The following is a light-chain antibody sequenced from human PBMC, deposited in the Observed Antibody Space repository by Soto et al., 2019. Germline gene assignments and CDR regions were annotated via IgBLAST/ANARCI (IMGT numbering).Light chain of an antibody. CDR1: QSISSY. Sequence: DIQMTQSPSSLSASVGDRVTITCRASQSISSYLNWYHQKPGKAPKLLIYAASSLQSGVPSRFSGSGSGTDFTLTISSLQPEDFATYYCQQSYNTPRTFGGGTKVEIK. J-gene: IGKJ4*01. CDR2: AAS. CDR3: QQSYNTPRT. V-gene: IGKV1-39*01.